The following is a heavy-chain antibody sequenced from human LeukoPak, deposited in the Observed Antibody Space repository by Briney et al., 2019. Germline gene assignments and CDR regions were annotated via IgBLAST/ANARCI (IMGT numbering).Heavy chain of an antibody. V-gene: IGHV1-2*02. Sequence: GASVEVSCKASGYTFTGYYMHWVRQAPGQGLEWMGWINPNSGGTNYAQKFQGRVTMTRDTSISTAYMELSRLRSDDTAVYYCASTMVRGIIGYFDLWGRGTLVTVSS. CDR2: INPNSGGT. CDR3: ASTMVRGIIGYFDL. J-gene: IGHJ2*01. D-gene: IGHD3-10*01. CDR1: GYTFTGYY.